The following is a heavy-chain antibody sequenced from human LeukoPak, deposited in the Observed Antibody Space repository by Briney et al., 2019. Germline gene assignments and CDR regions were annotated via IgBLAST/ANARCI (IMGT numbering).Heavy chain of an antibody. V-gene: IGHV1-46*01. CDR1: GYTFTSYY. Sequence: GASVKVSCKASGYTFTSYYMHWVRQAPGQGLEWMGIINPSGGSTSYAQKFQGRVTMTEDTSTDTAYMELSSLRSEDTAVYYCATFMGHSDYWGQGTLVTVSS. D-gene: IGHD3-10*01. CDR3: ATFMGHSDY. J-gene: IGHJ4*02. CDR2: INPSGGST.